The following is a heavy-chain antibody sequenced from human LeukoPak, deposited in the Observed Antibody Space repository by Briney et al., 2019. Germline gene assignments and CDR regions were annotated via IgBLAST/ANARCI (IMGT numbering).Heavy chain of an antibody. J-gene: IGHJ4*02. CDR3: ARGEYSSSWYPFDY. D-gene: IGHD6-13*01. Sequence: ASLKVSCKTSGYNFTGYDINWVRQAPGQGLEWMGWMKSNSGDTHFAQKFQGRVTMTRNISISTAFMELSSLRSEDTAVYYCARGEYSSSWYPFDYWGQGSPVTVSS. CDR2: MKSNSGDT. V-gene: IGHV1-8*01. CDR1: GYNFTGYD.